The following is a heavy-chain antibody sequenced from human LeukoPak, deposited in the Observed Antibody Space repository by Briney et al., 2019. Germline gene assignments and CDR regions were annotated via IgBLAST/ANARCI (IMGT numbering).Heavy chain of an antibody. V-gene: IGHV4-59*08. J-gene: IGHJ4*02. CDR1: GGSISSYY. CDR3: ARRGSSRSEDY. Sequence: PSETLSLTCTVSGGSISSYYWSWIRQPPGKGLEWIGYIYYSGSTNYNPSLKSRVTISVDTSKNQFSLKLSSLTAADTAVYYCARRGSSRSEDYWGQGTLVTVSS. CDR2: IYYSGST. D-gene: IGHD6-13*01.